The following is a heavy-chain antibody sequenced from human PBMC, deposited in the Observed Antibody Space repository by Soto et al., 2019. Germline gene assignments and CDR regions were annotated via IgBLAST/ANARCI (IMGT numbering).Heavy chain of an antibody. J-gene: IGHJ6*03. D-gene: IGHD3-3*01. CDR1: GFTFTSSA. CDR2: IVVGSGNT. CDR3: AAPAPGCWSGYSSAHYYMDV. Sequence: QMQLVQSGPEVKKPGTSVKVSCKASGFTFTSSAMQWVRQARGQRLEWIGWIVVGSGNTNYAQKFQERVTITRDMSTSPAYMELSSLRSEDTAVYYCAAPAPGCWSGYSSAHYYMDVCGKGTTVTVSS. V-gene: IGHV1-58*02.